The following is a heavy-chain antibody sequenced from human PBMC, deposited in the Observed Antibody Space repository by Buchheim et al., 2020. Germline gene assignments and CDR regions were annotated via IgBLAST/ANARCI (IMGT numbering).Heavy chain of an antibody. D-gene: IGHD3-9*01. CDR1: GDFINSGSHY. J-gene: IGHJ2*01. V-gene: IGHV4-30-4*01. CDR3: ALSAGYPNYCFDV. CDR2: IYYSGTT. Sequence: QVQLKQSGPGLVKPSQTLSLTCNVSGDFINSGSHYWSWIRQSPGKGLEWIGYIYYSGTTYYNPSLQSRLSISWDTFTNQFSLSLASVTAADTAVYFCALSAGYPNYCFDVWGRGTL.